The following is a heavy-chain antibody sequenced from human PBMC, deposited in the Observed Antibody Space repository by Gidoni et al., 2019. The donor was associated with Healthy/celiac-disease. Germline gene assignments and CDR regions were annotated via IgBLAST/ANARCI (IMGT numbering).Heavy chain of an antibody. D-gene: IGHD4-4*01. CDR3: AKERSLQTYWYFDL. CDR1: GFTFSSYG. V-gene: IGHV3-30*18. J-gene: IGHJ2*01. Sequence: VQLVESGGGVVQPGRSLRLSCAASGFTFSSYGMHWVRQAPGKGLEWVAVISYDGSNKYYADSVKGRFTISRDNSKNTLYLQMNSLRAEDTAVYYCAKERSLQTYWYFDLWGRGTLVTVSS. CDR2: ISYDGSNK.